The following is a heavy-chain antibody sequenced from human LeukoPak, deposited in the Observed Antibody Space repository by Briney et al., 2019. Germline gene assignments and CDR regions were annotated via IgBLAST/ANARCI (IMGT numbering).Heavy chain of an antibody. CDR3: VREGYYHSGSLPTFYFDY. J-gene: IGHJ4*02. V-gene: IGHV3-30-3*01. CDR1: GFDFHNYV. CDR2: ISYDVGVK. D-gene: IGHD3-10*01. Sequence: GGSLRLSCAASGFDFHNYVIHWVRQAPGKGLEWVAVISYDVGVKYHADSVKGRFTISRDSSSKTVYLQMNSLRTEDTAVYYCVREGYYHSGSLPTFYFDYWGQGTLVTVSS.